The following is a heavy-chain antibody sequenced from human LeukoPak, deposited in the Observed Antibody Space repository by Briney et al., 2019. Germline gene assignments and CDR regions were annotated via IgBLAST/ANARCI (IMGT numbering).Heavy chain of an antibody. CDR3: ARGYDYGDYVGDFDY. J-gene: IGHJ4*02. CDR1: GYTFTSYP. V-gene: IGHV1-18*01. D-gene: IGHD4-17*01. CDR2: ITTYNGNT. Sequence: ASVKVSRKASGYTFTSYPISWVRQAPGQGLEWMGRITTYNGNTNYAQKLQGRVTMTTDTSTSTAYMDLRGLRSDDTAVYYCARGYDYGDYVGDFDYWGQGTLVTVSS.